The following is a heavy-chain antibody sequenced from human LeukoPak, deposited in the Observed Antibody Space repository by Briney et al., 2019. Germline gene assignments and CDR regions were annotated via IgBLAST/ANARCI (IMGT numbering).Heavy chain of an antibody. J-gene: IGHJ4*02. V-gene: IGHV3-48*04. CDR3: ARGSGGVDY. CDR1: GFTFSTYA. Sequence: PGGSLRLSCAASGFTFSTYAMSWVRQAPGKGLEWVSYISSSSSTIYYADSVKGRFTISRDNAKNSLYLQMNSLRAEDTAVYYCARGSGGVDYWGQGTLVTVSS. D-gene: IGHD2-15*01. CDR2: ISSSSSTI.